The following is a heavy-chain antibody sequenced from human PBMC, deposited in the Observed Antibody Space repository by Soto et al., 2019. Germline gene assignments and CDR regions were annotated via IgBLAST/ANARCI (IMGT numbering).Heavy chain of an antibody. CDR2: ISSSSSYI. V-gene: IGHV3-21*01. D-gene: IGHD1-26*01. CDR1: GFTFSSYS. CDR3: AREPLSGSYCLDY. Sequence: GGSLRLSCAASGFTFSSYSMNWVRQAPGKGLEWVSSISSSSSYIYYADSVKGRFTISRDNAKNSLYLQMNSLRAEDTAVYYCAREPLSGSYCLDYWGQGTLVTVSS. J-gene: IGHJ4*02.